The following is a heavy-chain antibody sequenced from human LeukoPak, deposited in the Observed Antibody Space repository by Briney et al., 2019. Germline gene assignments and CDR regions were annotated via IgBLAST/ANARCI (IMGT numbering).Heavy chain of an antibody. D-gene: IGHD6-19*01. CDR1: GYTLTELS. CDR2: FDPEDGET. Sequence: ASVKVSCKVSGYTLTELSMHWVRQAPGKGLEWMGGFDPEDGETIYAQKFQGRVTMTEDTSTDTAYMELSSLRSEDTAVYYCATKVGGWYPLAYWGQGTLVTVSS. J-gene: IGHJ4*02. V-gene: IGHV1-24*01. CDR3: ATKVGGWYPLAY.